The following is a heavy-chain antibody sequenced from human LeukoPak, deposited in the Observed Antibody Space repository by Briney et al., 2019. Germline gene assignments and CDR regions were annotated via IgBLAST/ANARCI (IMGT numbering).Heavy chain of an antibody. V-gene: IGHV1-2*02. CDR1: GYTFTGYY. CDR2: INPNSGGT. CDR3: ARVISRGYYADD. D-gene: IGHD3-10*01. J-gene: IGHJ4*02. Sequence: ASVKVSCKASGYTFTGYYMHWVRQASGQGLEWMGWINPNSGGTNYAQKFQGRVTMTRDTSISTAYMELSRLRSDDTAVYYCARVISRGYYADDWGQGTLVTVSS.